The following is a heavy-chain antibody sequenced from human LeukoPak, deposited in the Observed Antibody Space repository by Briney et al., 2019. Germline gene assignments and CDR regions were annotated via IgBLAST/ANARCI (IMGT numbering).Heavy chain of an antibody. CDR1: GYTFTSYD. V-gene: IGHV1-8*01. Sequence: ASVKVSCKASGYTFTSYDINWVRQATGQGLEWMGWINPNSGNTGYAQKFQGRVTMTRNTSISTAYMELSSLRSEDTAVYYCATVDSSGYYSGFDYWGQGTLVTVSS. D-gene: IGHD3-22*01. CDR3: ATVDSSGYYSGFDY. J-gene: IGHJ4*02. CDR2: INPNSGNT.